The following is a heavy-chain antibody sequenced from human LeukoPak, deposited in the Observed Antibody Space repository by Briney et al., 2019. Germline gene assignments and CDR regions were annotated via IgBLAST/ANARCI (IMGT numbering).Heavy chain of an antibody. J-gene: IGHJ3*02. Sequence: GGSLRLSCAASGFTFTSYWMHWVRQAPEKGLVWVSRINGDGSTTTYADSVKGRFTISRDNAKNTLYLQMNSLRAEDTAVYYCARKSMTGTSAFDIWGHGTMVPVSS. D-gene: IGHD3-9*01. CDR3: ARKSMTGTSAFDI. V-gene: IGHV3-74*01. CDR1: GFTFTSYW. CDR2: INGDGSTT.